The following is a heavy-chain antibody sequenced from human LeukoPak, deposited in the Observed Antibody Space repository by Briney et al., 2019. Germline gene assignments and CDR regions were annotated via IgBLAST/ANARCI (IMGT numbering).Heavy chain of an antibody. CDR3: ARDQRHSYGKYFDP. J-gene: IGHJ4*02. Sequence: SGPLTLPCSLSGDALSTYYWNWVRQTPGKGLEWIGHVTYETTAYQPSLKSGVTISLDTSNNVFSLQLRSVAAAETAVYFWARDQRHSYGKYFDPWGQGILVSVSS. CDR2: VTYETT. V-gene: IGHV4-4*08. D-gene: IGHD5-18*01. CDR1: GDALSTYY.